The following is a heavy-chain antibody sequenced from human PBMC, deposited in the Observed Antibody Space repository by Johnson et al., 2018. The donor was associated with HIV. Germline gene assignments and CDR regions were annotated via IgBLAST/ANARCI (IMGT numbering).Heavy chain of an antibody. D-gene: IGHD3-10*01. Sequence: VQLVESGGGLVQPGRSLRLSCAASGFTFDDYAMHWVRQAPGKGLEYVSAISSNGGSTYYANSVKGRFTISRDNSKNTLYLQMNSLRTEDTAVYYCARGLLWFGELLEAFDIWGQGTMVTVSS. V-gene: IGHV3-64*01. CDR1: GFTFDDYA. CDR3: ARGLLWFGELLEAFDI. CDR2: ISSNGGST. J-gene: IGHJ3*02.